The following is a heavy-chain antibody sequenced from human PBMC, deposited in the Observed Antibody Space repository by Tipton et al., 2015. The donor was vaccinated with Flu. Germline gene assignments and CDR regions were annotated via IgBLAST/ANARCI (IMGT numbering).Heavy chain of an antibody. Sequence: LVQSGASVKVSCKASGYTFTRYFMHWVRQAPGQGLEWMGIINPGGGSTSYAQKFQGRVTMTRDTSTSTVYMKLSSLRSADTAIYYCARNSGSYYGFFHSWGQGTLVTVSS. CDR1: GYTFTRYF. CDR3: ARNSGSYYGFFHS. D-gene: IGHD1-26*01. V-gene: IGHV1-46*01. J-gene: IGHJ4*02. CDR2: INPGGGST.